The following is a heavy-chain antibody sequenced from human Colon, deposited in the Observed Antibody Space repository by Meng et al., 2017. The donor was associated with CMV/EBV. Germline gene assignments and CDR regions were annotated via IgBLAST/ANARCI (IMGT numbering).Heavy chain of an antibody. J-gene: IGHJ4*02. D-gene: IGHD6-13*01. CDR2: INPNTGNP. Sequence: KASGYTFTTDNINWVRQAPGQRLEWMGYINPNTGNPTYVQGFTGRFVFSLDTSVSTAYLQISSLKAEDTAVYYCATGSVAAHGKGYWGQGTLVTVSS. CDR3: ATGSVAAHGKGY. V-gene: IGHV7-4-1*02. CDR1: GYTFTTDN.